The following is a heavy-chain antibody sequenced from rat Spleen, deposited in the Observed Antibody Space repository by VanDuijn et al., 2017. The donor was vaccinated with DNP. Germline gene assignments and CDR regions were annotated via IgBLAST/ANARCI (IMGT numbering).Heavy chain of an antibody. CDR3: TTGAGSP. D-gene: IGHD1-4*01. Sequence: EVQLVESGGGLVQPGRSLKLSCAASGFTFSNYGMAWVRQAPTKGLEWVASITNSGGSTYYRESVKGRITISRDNAKSTLYLKMDRLRSEDTATYYCTTGAGSPWGQGSSITVSS. CDR2: ITNSGGST. J-gene: IGHJ4*01. V-gene: IGHV5-27*01. CDR1: GFTFSNYG.